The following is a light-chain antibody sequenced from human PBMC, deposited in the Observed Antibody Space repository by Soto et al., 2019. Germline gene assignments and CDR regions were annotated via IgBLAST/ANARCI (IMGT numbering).Light chain of an antibody. CDR3: QQYGSSPPYT. Sequence: EVVLTQSPGTLSLSPGERATLSCRASQSVSNNYFAWYQQKPVKAPRLLIFGSSDRATGIPDRFSGSGSGTDFNLTISRLEPEDFAVYYCQQYGSSPPYTFGQGTKLEIK. CDR2: GSS. J-gene: IGKJ2*01. CDR1: QSVSNNY. V-gene: IGKV3-20*01.